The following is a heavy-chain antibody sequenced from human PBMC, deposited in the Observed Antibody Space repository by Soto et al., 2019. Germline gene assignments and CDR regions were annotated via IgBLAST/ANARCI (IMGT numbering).Heavy chain of an antibody. Sequence: ASVKVSCKASGYTFTSYGISWVRQAPGQGLEWMGWISAYNGNTNYAQKLQGRVTMTTDTSTSTAYMELRSLRSDDTAVYYCARDWAWGKNPLGRVDYWGQGTLVTVSS. CDR2: ISAYNGNT. CDR1: GYTFTSYG. V-gene: IGHV1-18*01. J-gene: IGHJ4*02. CDR3: ARDWAWGKNPLGRVDY. D-gene: IGHD3-16*01.